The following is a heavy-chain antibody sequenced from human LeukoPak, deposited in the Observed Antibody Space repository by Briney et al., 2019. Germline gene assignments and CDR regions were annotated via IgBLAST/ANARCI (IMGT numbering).Heavy chain of an antibody. D-gene: IGHD6-19*01. V-gene: IGHV3-23*01. CDR2: ISGSGGST. Sequence: GGSLRLSCAASGFTFSSYAMSWVRQAPGRGLEWVSAISGSGGSTYYADSVKGRFTISRDNSKNTLYLQMNSLRAEDTAVYYCAKVPGIAVAGPLFDYWGQGTLVTVSS. J-gene: IGHJ4*02. CDR1: GFTFSSYA. CDR3: AKVPGIAVAGPLFDY.